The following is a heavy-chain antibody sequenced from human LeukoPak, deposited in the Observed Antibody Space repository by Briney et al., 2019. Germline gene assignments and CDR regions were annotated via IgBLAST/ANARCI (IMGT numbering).Heavy chain of an antibody. J-gene: IGHJ4*02. V-gene: IGHV3-7*03. CDR3: ANVYRVGAIPVDY. CDR1: GFTFSTYW. Sequence: GSLRLSCAASGFTFSTYWMSWVRQAPGKGLEWVANIKLDGSEKYYVDSVKGRFTISRDNSKNTLYLQMNSLRAEDTAVYYCANVYRVGAIPVDYWGQGTLVTVSS. CDR2: IKLDGSEK. D-gene: IGHD1-26*01.